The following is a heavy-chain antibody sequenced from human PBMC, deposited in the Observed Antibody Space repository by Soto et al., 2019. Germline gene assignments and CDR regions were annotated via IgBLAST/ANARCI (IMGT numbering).Heavy chain of an antibody. J-gene: IGHJ6*02. D-gene: IGHD3-22*01. V-gene: IGHV3-23*01. Sequence: GGSLRLSCAASGFTFSSYAMSWVRQAPGKGLEWVSAISGSGGSTYYADSVKGRFTISRDNSKNTLYLQMNSLRAEDTAVYYCAKVGYDSSGYYSYGMDVWGQGTTVTVSS. CDR3: AKVGYDSSGYYSYGMDV. CDR1: GFTFSSYA. CDR2: ISGSGGST.